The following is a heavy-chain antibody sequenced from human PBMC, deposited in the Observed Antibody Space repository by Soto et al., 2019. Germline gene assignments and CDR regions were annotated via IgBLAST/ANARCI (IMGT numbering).Heavy chain of an antibody. D-gene: IGHD3-16*02. CDR3: ARAPETPPIVRVVVPYFFDS. Sequence: PSETLSLTCTVSGGSISSGDYYWSWIRQPPGKGLEWIGYIYYSGSTYYNPSLKSRVTISVDTSKNQFSLSVSSVTAADTAVYYCARAPETPPIVRVVVPYFFDSWGQGTLVTVSS. CDR2: IYYSGST. CDR1: GGSISSGDYY. V-gene: IGHV4-30-4*01. J-gene: IGHJ4*02.